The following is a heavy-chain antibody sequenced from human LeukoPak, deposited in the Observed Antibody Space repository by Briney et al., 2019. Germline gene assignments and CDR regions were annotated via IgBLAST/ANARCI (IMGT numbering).Heavy chain of an antibody. CDR2: INPDSGGT. CDR3: ARVRSEDNDWYGYGY. D-gene: IGHD5-18*01. Sequence: ASVKVSCKAPGYTFTDYYIYWVRQAPGQGLEWMGWINPDSGGTNYAQKFQDWVTMTRDTSISTAYMELRRLRSDDTAVYYCARVRSEDNDWYGYGYWGQGSLVTVSS. J-gene: IGHJ4*02. V-gene: IGHV1-2*04. CDR1: GYTFTDYY.